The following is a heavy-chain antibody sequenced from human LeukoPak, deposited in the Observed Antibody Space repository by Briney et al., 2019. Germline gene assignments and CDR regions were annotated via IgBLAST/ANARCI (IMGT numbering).Heavy chain of an antibody. V-gene: IGHV4-34*01. D-gene: IGHD2-8*02. CDR2: MNDSGST. CDR3: ARKGFVESTGWRGAFDV. CDR1: RGSFSGYF. Sequence: SETLSLTCDVYRGSFSGYFWSWIRQSPGKGLEWLGEMNDSGSTNYNPSLKSRVTISVAVSKNQYSLRLTSVTAADTAVYYCARKGFVESTGWRGAFDVWGQGTMVTVSS. J-gene: IGHJ3*01.